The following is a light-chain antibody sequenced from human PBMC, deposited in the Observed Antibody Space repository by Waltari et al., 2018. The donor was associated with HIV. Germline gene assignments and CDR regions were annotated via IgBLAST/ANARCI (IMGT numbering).Light chain of an antibody. CDR3: QQLKTYPLS. J-gene: IGKJ4*01. CDR1: QGVGSY. CDR2: SVS. V-gene: IGKV1-9*01. Sequence: IQLTQSPSFLSASAGERPTITCRATQGVGSYLAWYQQKPGKAPNLLIYSVSVLQTGVPSRFSGSGSGTEFTLTISGLQPEDFATYYCQQLKTYPLSFGGGTKVEIK.